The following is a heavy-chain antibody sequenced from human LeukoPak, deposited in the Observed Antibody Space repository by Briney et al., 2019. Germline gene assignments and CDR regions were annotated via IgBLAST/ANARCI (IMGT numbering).Heavy chain of an antibody. CDR3: ANVGYCSSPSCYLEYFQH. CDR2: ISGSGGRT. D-gene: IGHD2-2*01. V-gene: IGHV3-23*01. CDR1: GFTFSSYA. Sequence: GGSLRLSCAASGFTFSSYAMSWLGQPPGKGLEWVSAISGSGGRTYYADSVKGRFTISRENAKTTLYQQMHSLRAEDTAVYYCANVGYCSSPSCYLEYFQHWGQGTLVTVSS. J-gene: IGHJ1*01.